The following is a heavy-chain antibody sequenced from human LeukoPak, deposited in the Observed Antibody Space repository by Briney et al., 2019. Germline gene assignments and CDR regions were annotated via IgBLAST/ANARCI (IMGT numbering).Heavy chain of an antibody. CDR1: GRSFSGYY. Sequence: PSETLSLTCAVYGRSFSGYYWNWIRQPPGKGLEWIGYIYYSGSTNYNPSLKSRVTISVDTSKNQFSLKLSSVTAADTAVYYCARGGDSSGYYGTRPTYYFDYWGQGTLVTVSS. J-gene: IGHJ4*02. CDR2: IYYSGST. D-gene: IGHD3-22*01. V-gene: IGHV4-59*01. CDR3: ARGGDSSGYYGTRPTYYFDY.